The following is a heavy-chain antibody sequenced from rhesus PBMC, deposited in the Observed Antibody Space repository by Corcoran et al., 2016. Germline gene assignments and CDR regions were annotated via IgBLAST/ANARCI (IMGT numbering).Heavy chain of an antibody. CDR2: IYGSGGSN. CDR1: GYSISSGYY. CDR3: ARGPYCSSTYCSSNFDY. V-gene: IGHV4S14*01. J-gene: IGHJ4*01. D-gene: IGHD2-15*01. Sequence: QVQLQESGPGLVKPSETLSLTCAVSGYSISSGYYWNWIRQPPGKGLEWIGSIYGSGGSNYLTPSLKSRVTLSVDTSKNQFSLKLSSVTAADTAVYYCARGPYCSSTYCSSNFDYWGQGVLVTVSS.